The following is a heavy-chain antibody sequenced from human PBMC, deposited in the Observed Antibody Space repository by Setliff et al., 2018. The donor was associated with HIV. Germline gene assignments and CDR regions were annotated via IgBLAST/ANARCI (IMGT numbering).Heavy chain of an antibody. CDR1: GDYISSDDY. Sequence: PSETLSLTCTVSGDYISSDDYWGWIRQAPGKGLEWMGFIHDNGKAFYDTALKSRLTMYADTSRTQFYLNLRSVTASDTAVYYCVRYRSKIDWFDPWGQGTLVTVSS. J-gene: IGHJ5*02. V-gene: IGHV4-38-2*02. CDR3: VRYRSKIDWFDP. CDR2: IHDNGKA. D-gene: IGHD1-26*01.